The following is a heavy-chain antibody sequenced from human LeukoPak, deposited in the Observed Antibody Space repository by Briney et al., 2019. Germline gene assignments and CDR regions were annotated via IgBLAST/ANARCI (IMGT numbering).Heavy chain of an antibody. Sequence: GGSLRLSCAASGFTFSSYAMHWVRQAPGKGLEWVAVISYDGSNKYYADSVKGRFTISRDNSKNTLYLQMNSLRAEDTAVYYCAKAYGSGSYYFFDYWGQGTLVTVSS. V-gene: IGHV3-30*04. CDR3: AKAYGSGSYYFFDY. CDR1: GFTFSSYA. D-gene: IGHD3-10*01. J-gene: IGHJ4*02. CDR2: ISYDGSNK.